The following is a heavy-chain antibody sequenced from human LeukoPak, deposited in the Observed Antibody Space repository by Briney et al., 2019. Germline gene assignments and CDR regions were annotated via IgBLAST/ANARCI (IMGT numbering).Heavy chain of an antibody. Sequence: GASVKVSCKASGGTFSSYAISWVRQAPGQGLEWMGRIIPILGIANYAQKFQGRVTITADKSTSTAYMELNSLRAEDTAVYYCAREQWLAPGAFDIWGQGTMVTVSS. CDR2: IIPILGIA. CDR3: AREQWLAPGAFDI. J-gene: IGHJ3*02. CDR1: GGTFSSYA. V-gene: IGHV1-69*04. D-gene: IGHD6-19*01.